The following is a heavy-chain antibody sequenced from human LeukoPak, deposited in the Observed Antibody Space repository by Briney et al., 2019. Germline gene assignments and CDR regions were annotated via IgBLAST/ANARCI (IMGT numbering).Heavy chain of an antibody. CDR1: GGSISSYY. Sequence: SETLSLTCTVSGGSISSYYWSWIRQPAGKGLEWIGRIYTSGSTNYNPSLKSRVTMSVDTSKNQFSLKLSSVTAADTAVYYCARDAKRVAVTSKYNWFDPWGQGTLVTVSS. V-gene: IGHV4-4*07. J-gene: IGHJ5*02. CDR2: IYTSGST. D-gene: IGHD6-19*01. CDR3: ARDAKRVAVTSKYNWFDP.